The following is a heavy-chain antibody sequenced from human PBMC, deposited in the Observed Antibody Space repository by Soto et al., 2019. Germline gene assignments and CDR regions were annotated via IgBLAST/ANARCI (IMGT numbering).Heavy chain of an antibody. D-gene: IGHD3-3*01. V-gene: IGHV3-48*03. Sequence: PGGSLRLSCAAPGFTFSSYEMNWVRQAPGQGLEWVSYISSSGSTIYYADSVKGRFTISRDNAKNSLYLQMSSLSAEDTAVYSCATSFGDFQFSRYYRHQGPLLTIAS. CDR2: ISSSGSTI. CDR3: ATSFGDFQFSRYY. CDR1: GFTFSSYE. J-gene: IGHJ4*02.